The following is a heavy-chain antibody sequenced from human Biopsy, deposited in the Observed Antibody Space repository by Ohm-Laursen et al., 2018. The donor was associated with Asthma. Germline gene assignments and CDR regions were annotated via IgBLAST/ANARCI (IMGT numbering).Heavy chain of an antibody. J-gene: IGHJ4*02. Sequence: SVKVSCKSLGGTFNTYVIGWVRQAPGQGLEWMGGINSVFGTITYPQKFQDRVTITADDSTSTVYMELSSLRSEDTAVYYCARKAGSCISRTCYSLDFWGRGTLVTVSS. V-gene: IGHV1-69*13. CDR2: INSVFGTI. CDR1: GGTFNTYV. D-gene: IGHD2-2*01. CDR3: ARKAGSCISRTCYSLDF.